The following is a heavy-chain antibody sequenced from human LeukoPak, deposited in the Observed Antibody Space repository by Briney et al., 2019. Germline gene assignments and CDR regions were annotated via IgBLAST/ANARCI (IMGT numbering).Heavy chain of an antibody. CDR1: GFSFSSFA. J-gene: IGHJ4*02. Sequence: GGSLRLSCAASGFSFSSFAMTWVRQAPGKGLEWVSVIRGGGGSTTYADAVKGGFTISRDDSKNTVYLQMNSLRADDTAVYYCAKDHTSLGGLDYWGQGTLVTVSS. CDR3: AKDHTSLGGLDY. V-gene: IGHV3-23*01. CDR2: IRGGGGST. D-gene: IGHD2-2*01.